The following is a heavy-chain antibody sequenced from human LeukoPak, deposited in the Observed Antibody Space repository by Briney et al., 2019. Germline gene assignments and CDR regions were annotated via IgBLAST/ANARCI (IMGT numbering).Heavy chain of an antibody. J-gene: IGHJ4*02. CDR3: AKDFTSLRGFSLYFDY. Sequence: GGSLRLSCAASGFTFSSYAMSWVRQAPGKGLEWVSAISGSGGSTYYADSVKGRFTISRDNSKNTPYLQMNSLRAEDTAVYYCAKDFTSLRGFSLYFDYWGQGTLVTVSS. V-gene: IGHV3-23*01. CDR2: ISGSGGST. D-gene: IGHD4-23*01. CDR1: GFTFSSYA.